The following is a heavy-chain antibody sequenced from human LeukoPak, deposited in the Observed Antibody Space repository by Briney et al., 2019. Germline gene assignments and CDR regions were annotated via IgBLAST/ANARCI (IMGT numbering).Heavy chain of an antibody. CDR2: INPNSGGT. Sequence: ASVKVSCKASGYTFTGYYMHWVRQAPGQGLEWMGWINPNSGGTNYAQKFQGRVTMTGDTSISTAYMELSRLRSDDTAVYYCASSKGDSSGYSVSEDAFDIWGQGTMVTVSS. CDR1: GYTFTGYY. V-gene: IGHV1-2*02. CDR3: ASSKGDSSGYSVSEDAFDI. D-gene: IGHD3-22*01. J-gene: IGHJ3*02.